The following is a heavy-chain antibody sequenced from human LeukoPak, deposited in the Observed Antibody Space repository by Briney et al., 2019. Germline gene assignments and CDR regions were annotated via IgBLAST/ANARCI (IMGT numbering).Heavy chain of an antibody. J-gene: IGHJ5*02. D-gene: IGHD2-2*01. V-gene: IGHV1-18*01. CDR3: ARDFRYCSSTSCYQYWFDP. CDR2: ISAYNGNT. CDR1: GYTFITYG. Sequence: ASVKVSCKASGYTFITYGISWVRQAPGQGLEWMGWISAYNGNTNYAQKLQGRVTMTTDTSTSTAYMELRSLRSDDTAVYYCARDFRYCSSTSCYQYWFDPWGQGTLVTVSS.